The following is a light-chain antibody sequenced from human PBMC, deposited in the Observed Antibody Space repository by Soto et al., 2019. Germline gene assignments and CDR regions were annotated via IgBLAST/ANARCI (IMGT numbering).Light chain of an antibody. CDR3: QQYGSSSIT. J-gene: IGKJ5*01. V-gene: IGKV3-20*01. Sequence: EIVLTQSPATLSLSPGERATLSCRASQSVGSIYLAWYQQRPGQAPRLLIYGASNRATGIPVRFSGSGSETDFTLTISGLEPEDFAVYYCQQYGSSSITFGQGTRLEIK. CDR2: GAS. CDR1: QSVGSIY.